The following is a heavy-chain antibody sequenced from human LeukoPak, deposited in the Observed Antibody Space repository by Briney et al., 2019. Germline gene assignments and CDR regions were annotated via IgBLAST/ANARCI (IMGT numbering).Heavy chain of an antibody. Sequence: SETLSLTCTVSGGSISSYSWSWIRQPPGKGLEWIGYIYYSGSTYYNPSLKSRVSISLDTSENQFSLKLSSVTAADTALYYCARTYDLFSHMDVWGRGTTVTVSS. CDR2: IYYSGST. CDR1: GGSISSYS. V-gene: IGHV4-59*12. J-gene: IGHJ6*03. CDR3: ARTYDLFSHMDV. D-gene: IGHD3-3*01.